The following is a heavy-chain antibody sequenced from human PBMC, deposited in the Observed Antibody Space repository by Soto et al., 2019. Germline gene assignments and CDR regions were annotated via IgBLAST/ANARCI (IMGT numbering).Heavy chain of an antibody. D-gene: IGHD4-17*01. Sequence: ASVKVSCKASGYTFTSYAMHWVRQAPGQRLEWMGWINAGNGNTKYSQKFQGRVTITRDTSASTAYMELSSPRSEDTAVYYCARDNGDYDYFDYWGQGTLVTVSS. CDR1: GYTFTSYA. V-gene: IGHV1-3*01. CDR3: ARDNGDYDYFDY. J-gene: IGHJ4*02. CDR2: INAGNGNT.